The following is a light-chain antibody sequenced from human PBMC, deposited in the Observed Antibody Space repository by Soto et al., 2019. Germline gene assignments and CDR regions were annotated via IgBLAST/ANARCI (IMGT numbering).Light chain of an antibody. J-gene: IGKJ1*01. CDR2: NTS. CDR3: QQFNDWPPWT. CDR1: QSVSSN. Sequence: ETVMTQSPATLSVSPGERATLYCRASQSVSSNLAWYQQKPGQAPRLLIYNTSIRATDIPARFSGSGSGTEFTLTISSLQSADFAVYYCQQFNDWPPWTFGQGTKVEIK. V-gene: IGKV3-15*01.